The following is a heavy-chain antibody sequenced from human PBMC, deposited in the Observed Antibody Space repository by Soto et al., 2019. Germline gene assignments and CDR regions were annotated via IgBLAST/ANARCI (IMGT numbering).Heavy chain of an antibody. CDR3: ASNSLGSGSQGDV. CDR2: IVPIFGKT. V-gene: IGHV1-69*01. CDR1: GDTFSSYS. D-gene: IGHD3-3*01. Sequence: QVRLVQSGAEVNKPGSSVKVSCKASGDTFSSYSISWVRQAPGQGLEWMGGIVPIFGKTVYAPRLQGRVTITADGPTSTSYMELSGLRLEDTAIYYCASNSLGSGSQGDVWGQGTTVTVSS. J-gene: IGHJ6*02.